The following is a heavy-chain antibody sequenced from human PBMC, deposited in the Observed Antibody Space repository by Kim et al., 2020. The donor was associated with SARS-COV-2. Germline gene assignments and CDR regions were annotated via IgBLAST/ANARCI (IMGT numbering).Heavy chain of an antibody. V-gene: IGHV3-21*06. CDR3: ASVDGSGTYTLDY. Sequence: GGSLRLSCEASGFTFRSYSMNWIRQAPGKGLEWVSSISMSSTYIYYADSVTGRFTISRDDATNSLFLQMNSLRAEDTATYYCASVDGSGTYTLDYWGQGT. D-gene: IGHD3-10*01. J-gene: IGHJ4*02. CDR1: GFTFRSYS. CDR2: ISMSSTYI.